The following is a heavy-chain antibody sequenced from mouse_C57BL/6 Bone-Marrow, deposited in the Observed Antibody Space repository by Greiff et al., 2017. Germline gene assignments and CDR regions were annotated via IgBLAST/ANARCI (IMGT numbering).Heavy chain of an antibody. J-gene: IGHJ2*01. CDR3: ARTTVVATDY. CDR2: IYPGDGDT. CDR1: GYAFSSSW. D-gene: IGHD1-1*01. V-gene: IGHV1-82*01. Sequence: QLQESGPELVKPGASVKISCKASGYAFSSSWMNWVKQRPGKGLEWIGRIYPGDGDTNYNGKFKGKATLTADKSSSTAYMQLSSLTSEDSAVYFCARTTVVATDYWGQGTTLTVSS.